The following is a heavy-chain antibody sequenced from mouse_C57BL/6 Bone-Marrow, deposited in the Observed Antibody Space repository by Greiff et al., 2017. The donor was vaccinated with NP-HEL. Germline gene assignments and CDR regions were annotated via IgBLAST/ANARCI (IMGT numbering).Heavy chain of an antibody. V-gene: IGHV1-50*01. Sequence: QVQLQQPGAELVKPGASVKLSCKASGYTFTSYWMQWVKQRPGQGLEWIGEIDPSDSYTNYNQKLKGKATLTVDTSSSTAYMQLSSLTSEDSAVYYCAKTRITTGFAYWGQGTLVTVSA. J-gene: IGHJ3*01. CDR2: IDPSDSYT. D-gene: IGHD1-1*01. CDR1: GYTFTSYW. CDR3: AKTRITTGFAY.